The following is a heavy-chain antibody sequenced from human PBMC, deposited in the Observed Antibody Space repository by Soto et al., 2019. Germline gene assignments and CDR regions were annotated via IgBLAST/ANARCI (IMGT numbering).Heavy chain of an antibody. CDR2: ISSSSSYI. D-gene: IGHD6-25*01. V-gene: IGHV3-21*01. CDR1: GFTFSSHS. Sequence: PGGSLRLSCAASGFTFSSHSMNWVRRAPGKGLEWVSSISSSSSYIYYADSVKGRFTISRDNAKNLVYLQMNSLRAEDTAVYYCARLDRGSLDDRGRGTRVTVSS. CDR3: ARLDRGSLDD. J-gene: IGHJ4*02.